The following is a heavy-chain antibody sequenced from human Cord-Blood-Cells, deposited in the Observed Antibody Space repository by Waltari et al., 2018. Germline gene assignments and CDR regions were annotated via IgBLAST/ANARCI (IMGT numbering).Heavy chain of an antibody. CDR1: GYTFPSYD. D-gene: IGHD6-19*01. CDR2: RNPNSGNT. Sequence: QVQLVQSGAEVKKPGASVKVSCKASGYTFPSYDINWVRQATGQGLEGRGGRNPNSGNTGYAQKFQGRVTITRNTSISTAYMELSSLRSEDTAVYYCARAGIAVADYWGQGTLVTVSS. CDR3: ARAGIAVADY. J-gene: IGHJ4*02. V-gene: IGHV1-8*03.